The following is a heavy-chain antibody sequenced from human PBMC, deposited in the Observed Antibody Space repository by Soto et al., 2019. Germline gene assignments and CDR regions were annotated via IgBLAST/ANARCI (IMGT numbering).Heavy chain of an antibody. CDR1: GGSISSGGYY. J-gene: IGHJ4*02. CDR2: IYYSGST. Sequence: SETLSLTCTVSGGSISSGGYYWSWIRQHPGKGLEWIGYIYYSGSTYYNPSLKSRVTISVDTSKNQFSLKLSSVTAADTAVYYCARDGYSYGYLYWGQGTLVTVS. CDR3: ARDGYSYGYLY. D-gene: IGHD5-18*01. V-gene: IGHV4-31*03.